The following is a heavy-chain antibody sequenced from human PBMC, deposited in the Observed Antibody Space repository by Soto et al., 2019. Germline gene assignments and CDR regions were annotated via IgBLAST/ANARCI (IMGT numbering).Heavy chain of an antibody. D-gene: IGHD2-15*01. V-gene: IGHV3-30*03. CDR2: ISYDGSNK. CDR3: ARDGYCSGGSCYSGYYYYYGMDV. CDR1: GFTFSSYG. J-gene: IGHJ6*02. Sequence: GGALRLSCAASGFTFSSYGMHWVRQAPGKGLEWVAVISYDGSNKYYADSVKGRFTISRDNSKNTLYLQMNGLRAEDTAVYYCARDGYCSGGSCYSGYYYYYGMDVWGQGTTVTVSS.